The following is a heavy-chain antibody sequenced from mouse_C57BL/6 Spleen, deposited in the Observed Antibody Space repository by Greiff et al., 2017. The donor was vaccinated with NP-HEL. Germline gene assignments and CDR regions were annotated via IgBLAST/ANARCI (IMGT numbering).Heavy chain of an antibody. CDR1: GFTFSSYG. CDR3: ARHDDYDGSSYLDY. CDR2: ISSGGSYT. Sequence: EVKLMESGGDLVKPGGSLKLSCAASGFTFSSYGMSWVRQTPDKRLEWVATISSGGSYTYYPDSVKGRFTISRDNAKNTLYLQMSSLKSEDTAMYYCARHDDYDGSSYLDYWGQGTTLTVSS. V-gene: IGHV5-6*01. J-gene: IGHJ2*01. D-gene: IGHD1-1*01.